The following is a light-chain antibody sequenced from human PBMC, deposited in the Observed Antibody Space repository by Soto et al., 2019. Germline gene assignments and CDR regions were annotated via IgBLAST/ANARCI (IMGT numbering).Light chain of an antibody. V-gene: IGKV1-5*03. CDR2: QAS. CDR1: QTIRSW. Sequence: DIQMTQSPSTLSGSVGDRVTITCRASQTIRSWLAWYQQKPGKAPKLLISQASNLLTGVPSRFSGSGSGTEFTLTISSLQPDDFATYYCQHYNSYSEAFGQGTKVDIK. CDR3: QHYNSYSEA. J-gene: IGKJ1*01.